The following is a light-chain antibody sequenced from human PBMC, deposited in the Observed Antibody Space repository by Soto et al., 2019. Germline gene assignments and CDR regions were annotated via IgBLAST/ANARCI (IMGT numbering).Light chain of an antibody. V-gene: IGKV1-39*01. CDR1: QSISSY. CDR2: AAS. Sequence: DIQMTHAPSSLSPSVLYIVTITFRASQSISSYLNWYQQKPGKAPKLLIYAASSLQSGVPARFSGSGSGTDFTLTISSLQPEDFATYYCQQSYNTWVTFGQGTRLEIK. J-gene: IGKJ5*01. CDR3: QQSYNTWVT.